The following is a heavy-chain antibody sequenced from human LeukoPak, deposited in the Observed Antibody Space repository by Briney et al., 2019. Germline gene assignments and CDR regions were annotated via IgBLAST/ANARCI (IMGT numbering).Heavy chain of an antibody. CDR3: ARSQPITIFGVVIPNWFDP. CDR1: GYTFTSYD. CDR2: MNPNSGNT. Sequence: ASVKVSCKASGYTFTSYDINWVRQAAGQGLEWMGWMNPNSGNTGYAQKFQGRVTITRNTSISTAYMELSSLRSEDTAVYYCARSQPITIFGVVIPNWFDPWGQGTLVTVSS. J-gene: IGHJ5*02. D-gene: IGHD3-3*01. V-gene: IGHV1-8*03.